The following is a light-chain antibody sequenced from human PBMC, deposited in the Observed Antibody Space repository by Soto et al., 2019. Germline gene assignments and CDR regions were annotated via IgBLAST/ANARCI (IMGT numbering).Light chain of an antibody. Sequence: DIVMTQSPDSLAVSLGESATINCKSSQSVLHSSNNENYLAWYQQKPGQPPKLLIYWASTRESGVPDRFSGSGSGTDFTLTISSLQAEDVAVYYCQQYYSTLRTFGQGTKVDIK. CDR3: QQYYSTLRT. J-gene: IGKJ1*01. CDR2: WAS. V-gene: IGKV4-1*01. CDR1: QSVLHSSNNENY.